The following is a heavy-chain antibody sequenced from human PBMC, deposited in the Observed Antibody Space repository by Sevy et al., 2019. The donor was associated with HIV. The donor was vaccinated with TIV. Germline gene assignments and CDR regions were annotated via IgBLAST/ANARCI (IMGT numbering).Heavy chain of an antibody. V-gene: IGHV3-33*01. J-gene: IGHJ6*02. D-gene: IGHD2-15*01. CDR2: IWYDGSNK. CDR1: GFTFSSYG. Sequence: GGSLRLSCAASGFTFSSYGMHWVRQAPGKGLEWVAVIWYDGSNKYYADSVKGRFTISRDNSKNTLYLQMNSLRAEDTAVDYCARDMGAYCSGGSCYADYYYYGMDVWGQGTTVTVSS. CDR3: ARDMGAYCSGGSCYADYYYYGMDV.